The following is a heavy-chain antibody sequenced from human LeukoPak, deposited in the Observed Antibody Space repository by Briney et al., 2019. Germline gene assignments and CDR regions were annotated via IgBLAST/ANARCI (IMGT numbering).Heavy chain of an antibody. D-gene: IGHD6-13*01. CDR1: GFTFSSYS. V-gene: IGHV3-21*01. CDR2: ISSSSSYI. Sequence: PGGSLRLSCAASGFTFSSYSMNWVRQAPGKGLGWVSSISSSSSYIYYADSVKGRFTISRDNAKNSLYLQMNSLRAEDTAVYYCAREGGRAAPGRFDYWGQGTLVTVSS. J-gene: IGHJ4*02. CDR3: AREGGRAAPGRFDY.